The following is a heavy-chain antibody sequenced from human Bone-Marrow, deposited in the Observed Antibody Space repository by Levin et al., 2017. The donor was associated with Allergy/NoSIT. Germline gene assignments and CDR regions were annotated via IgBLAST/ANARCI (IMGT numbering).Heavy chain of an antibody. CDR1: GFTFSSYA. J-gene: IGHJ4*02. V-gene: IGHV3-64*01. CDR3: ARASSGWSVDY. CDR2: ISSNGGST. Sequence: GESLKISCAASGFTFSSYAMHWVRQAPGKGLEYVSAISSNGGSTYYANSVKGRFTISRDNSKNTLYLQMGSLRAEDMAVYYCARASSGWSVDYWGQGTLVTVSS. D-gene: IGHD6-19*01.